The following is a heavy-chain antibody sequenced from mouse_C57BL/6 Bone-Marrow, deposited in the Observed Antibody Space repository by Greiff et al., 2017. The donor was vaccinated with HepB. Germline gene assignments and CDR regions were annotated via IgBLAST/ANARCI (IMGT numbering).Heavy chain of an antibody. D-gene: IGHD1-1*01. J-gene: IGHJ3*01. Sequence: VQLQQSGPELVKPGASVKISCKASGYTFTDYYMNWVKQSHGKSLEWIGDINPNNGGTSYNQKFKGKATLTVDKSSSTAYMELRSLTSEDSAVYYCAREGYYYGSSPFAYWGQGTLVTVSA. CDR2: INPNNGGT. V-gene: IGHV1-26*01. CDR3: AREGYYYGSSPFAY. CDR1: GYTFTDYY.